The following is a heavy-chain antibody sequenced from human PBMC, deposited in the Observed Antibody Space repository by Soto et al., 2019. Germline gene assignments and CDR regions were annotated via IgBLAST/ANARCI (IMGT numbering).Heavy chain of an antibody. CDR3: ARATSSPRPYYYAMDV. Sequence: EVQVVESGGGLVQPGGSLRLSCAASEFTFSRYWMSWVRQAPGKGLEWVATIKQDGSEKYYVDSVKGRFTISRDNAKNSLYLQMKSLRAEDTAVYYCARATSSPRPYYYAMDVWGQGTTVTVSS. D-gene: IGHD6-6*01. CDR1: EFTFSRYW. V-gene: IGHV3-7*01. CDR2: IKQDGSEK. J-gene: IGHJ6*02.